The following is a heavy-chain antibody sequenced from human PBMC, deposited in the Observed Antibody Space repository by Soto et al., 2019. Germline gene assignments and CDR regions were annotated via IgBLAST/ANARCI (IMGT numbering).Heavy chain of an antibody. Sequence: GASVKVSCKAAGYTFTSDGSSWVRQAPGQGLEWMGWISAYNGNTNYAQKLQGRVTMTTDTSTSTAYMELRSLRSDDTAVYYCARVSSRITMVRGVHDYWGQGTLVTVSS. J-gene: IGHJ4*02. V-gene: IGHV1-18*01. CDR1: GYTFTSDG. CDR2: ISAYNGNT. CDR3: ARVSSRITMVRGVHDY. D-gene: IGHD3-10*01.